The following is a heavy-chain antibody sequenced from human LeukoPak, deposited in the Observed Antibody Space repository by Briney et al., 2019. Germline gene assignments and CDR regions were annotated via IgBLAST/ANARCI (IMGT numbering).Heavy chain of an antibody. CDR2: ISAYNGNT. J-gene: IGHJ4*02. Sequence: ASVKVSCKASGYTFTSYGISWVRQAPGQGLEWMGWISAYNGNTNYAQKLQGRVTMTTDTSTSTAYMELRSLRSDDTAVYYCARTRGEWFGELLAYTEQYYFDYWGQGTLVTVSS. D-gene: IGHD3-10*01. CDR1: GYTFTSYG. CDR3: ARTRGEWFGELLAYTEQYYFDY. V-gene: IGHV1-18*01.